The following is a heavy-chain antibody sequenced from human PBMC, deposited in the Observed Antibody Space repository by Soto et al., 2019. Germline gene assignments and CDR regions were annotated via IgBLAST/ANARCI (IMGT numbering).Heavy chain of an antibody. CDR2: FWYDASAQ. V-gene: IGHV3-33*08. CDR1: GFTFTSYS. D-gene: IGHD3-10*02. CDR3: VFGSLNQYCFDH. Sequence: GGSLRLSCTTSGFTFTSYSMHWVRQAPGKGLEWVATFWYDASAQRYADSVKGRFTISRDPSRGTVYLLMDSLRTDDTAVYYCVFGSLNQYCFDHWGQEITGTVSS. J-gene: IGHJ4*02.